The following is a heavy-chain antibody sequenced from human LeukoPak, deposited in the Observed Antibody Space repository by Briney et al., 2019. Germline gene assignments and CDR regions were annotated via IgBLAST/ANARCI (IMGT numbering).Heavy chain of an antibody. Sequence: GASVKVSCKASGYTFTSYVIHWVRQAPGQRPEWMGWISAGNGNTKYSQKFQGRVTITRDTSASTAYMELGSLRSEDTAVYYCARDFSSSWYVFGYWGQGILVTVSS. CDR1: GYTFTSYV. V-gene: IGHV1-3*01. CDR2: ISAGNGNT. D-gene: IGHD6-13*01. J-gene: IGHJ4*02. CDR3: ARDFSSSWYVFGY.